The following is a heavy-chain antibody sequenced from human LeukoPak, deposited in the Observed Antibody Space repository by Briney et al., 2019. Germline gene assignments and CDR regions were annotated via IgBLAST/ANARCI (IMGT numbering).Heavy chain of an antibody. V-gene: IGHV4-34*01. Sequence: SSETLSLTCAVYGGSFSGYYWSWIRQPPGKGLEWIGEINHSGSTNYNPSLKSRVTTSVDTSKNQFSLKLSSVTAADTAVYYCARVIHSVSWTIFGVVILYNWFDPWGQGTLVTVSS. CDR3: ARVIHSVSWTIFGVVILYNWFDP. J-gene: IGHJ5*02. D-gene: IGHD3-3*01. CDR2: INHSGST. CDR1: GGSFSGYY.